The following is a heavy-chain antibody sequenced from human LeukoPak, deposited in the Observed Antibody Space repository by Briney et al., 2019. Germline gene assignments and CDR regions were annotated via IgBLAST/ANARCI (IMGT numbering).Heavy chain of an antibody. D-gene: IGHD5-18*01. CDR2: IYPGDSET. CDR1: GYTFIRFW. V-gene: IGHV5-51*01. J-gene: IGHJ4*02. CDR3: ATGGIYSSNFDY. Sequence: GESLQISCKGSGYTFIRFWIGWVRQMPGKGLEWMGIIYPGDSETRYSPSFQGQVTISVDKSISTAYLQWSSLKASDTAVYYCATGGIYSSNFDYWGQGTLVTVSS.